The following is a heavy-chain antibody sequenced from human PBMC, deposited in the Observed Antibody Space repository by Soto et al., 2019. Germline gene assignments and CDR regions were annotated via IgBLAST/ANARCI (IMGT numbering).Heavy chain of an antibody. V-gene: IGHV1-18*01. CDR1: GYTFSNYG. CDR3: VRLVVSHLYYFDY. CDR2: ISAYNGRA. Sequence: QLQLVQSGVEVKTPGASVKVSCKASGYTFSNYGFTWVRQAPGQGLEWMGWISAYNGRADYAEKFQGRVSMTTDTSTSTGYMELRSLRSDDTAVYYCVRLVVSHLYYFDYWGQGTLVTVSS. D-gene: IGHD3-16*02. J-gene: IGHJ4*02.